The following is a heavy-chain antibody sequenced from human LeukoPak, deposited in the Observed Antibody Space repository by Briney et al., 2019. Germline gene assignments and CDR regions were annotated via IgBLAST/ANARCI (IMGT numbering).Heavy chain of an antibody. V-gene: IGHV4-34*01. J-gene: IGHJ4*02. CDR3: ARGGGSYPSFDY. CDR1: GGSFSGYY. CDR2: INHSGST. Sequence: SETLSLTCAVYGGSFSGYYWSWIRQPPGKGLEWIGEINHSGSTNYNPSLKSRVTISVDTSKNQFSLKLSSVTAADTAVYYCARGGGSYPSFDYWGQGTLVTVSS. D-gene: IGHD1-26*01.